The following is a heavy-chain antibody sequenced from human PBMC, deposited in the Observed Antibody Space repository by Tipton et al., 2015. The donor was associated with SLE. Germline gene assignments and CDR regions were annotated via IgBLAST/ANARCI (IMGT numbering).Heavy chain of an antibody. CDR2: IYTSGST. V-gene: IGHV4-61*02. Sequence: LRLSCTVSGGSISSGSYYWSWIRQPAGKGLEWIGRIYTSGSTNYNPSLKSRVTISVDTSKNQFSLKLSSVTAADTAVYYCARGYSSSWYPYYFDYWGQGTLGTVSS. D-gene: IGHD6-13*01. CDR1: GGSISSGSYY. CDR3: ARGYSSSWYPYYFDY. J-gene: IGHJ4*02.